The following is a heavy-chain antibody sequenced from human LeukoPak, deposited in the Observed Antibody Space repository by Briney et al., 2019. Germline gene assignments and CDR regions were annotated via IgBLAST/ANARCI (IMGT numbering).Heavy chain of an antibody. J-gene: IGHJ4*02. CDR3: ARAGSGWYDDYFDY. V-gene: IGHV3-21*01. CDR2: ISSDSGHI. D-gene: IGHD6-19*01. Sequence: GGSLTLSCAAAGFTFTDYGMNWVRQAPGKGLEWVSTISSDSGHIYYADSVKGRFTISRDNAENSLYLQINSLRAEDTAVYYCARAGSGWYDDYFDYWGQGTLVTVSS. CDR1: GFTFTDYG.